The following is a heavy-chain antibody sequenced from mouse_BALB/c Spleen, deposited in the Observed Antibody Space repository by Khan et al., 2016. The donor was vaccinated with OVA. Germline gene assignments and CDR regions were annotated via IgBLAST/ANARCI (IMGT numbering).Heavy chain of an antibody. CDR3: ARELFTTVVATPFAY. CDR2: ISSGGSYT. V-gene: IGHV5-9-3*01. J-gene: IGHJ3*01. Sequence: EVKLLESGGGLVKPGGSLKLSCAVSGFTFSNYAMSWVRQTPEKRLEWVATISSGGSYTYYPDSVQGRFTISRDNAKNTLYLQMSSLRSEDTAIYNCARELFTTVVATPFAYWGQGTLVTVSA. D-gene: IGHD1-1*01. CDR1: GFTFSNYA.